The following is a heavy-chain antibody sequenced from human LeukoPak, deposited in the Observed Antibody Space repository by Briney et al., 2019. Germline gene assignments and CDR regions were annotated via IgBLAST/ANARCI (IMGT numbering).Heavy chain of an antibody. CDR3: ARVLAASGTSDY. J-gene: IGHJ4*02. CDR1: GFTFSSYE. CDR2: ISSSGSTI. V-gene: IGHV3-48*03. D-gene: IGHD6-13*01. Sequence: GGSLRLSCAASGFTFSSYEMNWVRQAPGKGLEWVSYISSSGSTIYYADSVKGRFTISRDNAKNSLYLQMNSLGGEDTAFYYCARVLAASGTSDYWGQGTLVTV.